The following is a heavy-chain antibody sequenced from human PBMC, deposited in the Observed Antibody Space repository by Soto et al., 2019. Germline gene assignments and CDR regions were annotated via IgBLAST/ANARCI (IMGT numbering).Heavy chain of an antibody. V-gene: IGHV3-23*01. D-gene: IGHD6-19*01. CDR1: GFTFTNNA. CDR2: IGGSGSAT. J-gene: IGHJ6*02. Sequence: AGSLSLSCSASGFTFTNNAMSWVRQAPGQGLERDSDIGGSGSATYYADSVNDRLTISRNNFKNTLFLQMHSLRTEETAVYYCMKRIESTGLPDDYAMDFWGPGPPVTVSS. CDR3: MKRIESTGLPDDYAMDF.